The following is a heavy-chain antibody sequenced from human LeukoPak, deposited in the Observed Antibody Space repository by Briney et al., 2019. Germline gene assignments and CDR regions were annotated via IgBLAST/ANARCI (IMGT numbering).Heavy chain of an antibody. Sequence: GASVKVSCKASGYTFTSYYMHWVRQAPGQGLEWMGIINPSGGSTSYAQKFQGRVTMTRDMSTSTVYMELSSLRSEDTAVYYCARTTLRFLEWSREYFQHWDQGTLVTVSS. CDR2: INPSGGST. V-gene: IGHV1-46*01. CDR1: GYTFTSYY. CDR3: ARTTLRFLEWSREYFQH. J-gene: IGHJ1*01. D-gene: IGHD3-3*01.